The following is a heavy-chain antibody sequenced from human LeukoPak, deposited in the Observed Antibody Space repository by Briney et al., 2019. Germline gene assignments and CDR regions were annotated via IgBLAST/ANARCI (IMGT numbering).Heavy chain of an antibody. CDR1: GGSISSSSYY. CDR2: IYYSGST. J-gene: IGHJ3*02. D-gene: IGHD4-17*01. Sequence: SETLSLTCTVSGGSISSSSYYWGWIRQPPGKGLEWIGSIYYSGSTYYNPSLKSRVTISVDTSKNQFSLKLSSVTAADTAVYYCARPTTTDGFDIWGQGTMVTVSS. V-gene: IGHV4-39*01. CDR3: ARPTTTDGFDI.